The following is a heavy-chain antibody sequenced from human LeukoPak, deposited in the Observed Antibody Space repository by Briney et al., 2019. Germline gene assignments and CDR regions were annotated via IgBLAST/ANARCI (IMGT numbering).Heavy chain of an antibody. CDR3: AKNWGPGVAFYEC. D-gene: IGHD3-16*01. CDR2: ISGGGDYI. J-gene: IGHJ4*02. Sequence: PGGSLRLSCVASGFTFSNYAMTWVRQAPGKGLEWVSAISGGGDYIYYGDSVKGRFTSSRDNSKSTLYLQMRNLRAEDTAVYYCAKNWGPGVAFYECWGQGTQVTVSS. CDR1: GFTFSNYA. V-gene: IGHV3-23*01.